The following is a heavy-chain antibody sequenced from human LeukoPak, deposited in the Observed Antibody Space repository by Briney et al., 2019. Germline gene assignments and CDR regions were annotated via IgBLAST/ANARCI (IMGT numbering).Heavy chain of an antibody. Sequence: GGSLRLSCAASGFTFRNYAIHWVRQAPGKGLEWVAVTSSDLNVKLYADSVKGRSTISRDNSRSTLYLQMNSLRPEDTAIYYCAREGYYGSGSPPSLYFDYWGQGTLVTVSS. D-gene: IGHD3-10*01. CDR2: TSSDLNVK. J-gene: IGHJ4*02. V-gene: IGHV3-30-3*01. CDR1: GFTFRNYA. CDR3: AREGYYGSGSPPSLYFDY.